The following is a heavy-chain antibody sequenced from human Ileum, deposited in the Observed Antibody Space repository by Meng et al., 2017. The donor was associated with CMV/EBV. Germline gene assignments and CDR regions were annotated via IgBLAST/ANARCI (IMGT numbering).Heavy chain of an antibody. CDR2: IYHSWGT. J-gene: IGHJ5*02. CDR1: GGSFISHNW. CDR3: ARVRGGCSATSCTLDP. D-gene: IGHD2-2*01. Sequence: GGSFISHNWWPSVRQTPGRGLEWIGEIYHSWGTNYRPSLKSRVTISLDKSKNQFFLNLNSVTAADTGVYYCARVRGGCSATSCTLDPWGQGTLVTVSS. V-gene: IGHV4-4*02.